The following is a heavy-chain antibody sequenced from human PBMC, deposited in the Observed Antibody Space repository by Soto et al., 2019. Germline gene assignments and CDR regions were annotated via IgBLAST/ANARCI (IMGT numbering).Heavy chain of an antibody. CDR3: AAGTKYCSGGSCYHFDP. V-gene: IGHV3-23*01. Sequence: GGSLRLSCAASGFTFSTFAMSWVRQAPGKGLEWVSTISGGGDGTYYADSVKGRFTISRDNSKNTLYLQMNSLRAEDTAVYYCAAGTKYCSGGSCYHFDPWGQGTLVTVSS. CDR1: GFTFSTFA. D-gene: IGHD2-15*01. J-gene: IGHJ5*02. CDR2: ISGGGDGT.